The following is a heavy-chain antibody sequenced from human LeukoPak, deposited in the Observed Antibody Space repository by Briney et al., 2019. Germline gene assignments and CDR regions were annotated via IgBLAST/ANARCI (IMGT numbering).Heavy chain of an antibody. CDR1: GGAFSGYY. J-gene: IGHJ6*02. CDR3: ARLGSGWSGFYYYYYGMDV. D-gene: IGHD6-19*01. Sequence: ETLSLTCAVSGGAFSGYYWSWIRQAPGKGLEWVANIKQDGSEKYYVDSVKGRFTISRDNAKNSLYLQMNSLRAEDTAVYYCARLGSGWSGFYYYYYGMDVWGQGTTVTVSS. CDR2: IKQDGSEK. V-gene: IGHV3-7*01.